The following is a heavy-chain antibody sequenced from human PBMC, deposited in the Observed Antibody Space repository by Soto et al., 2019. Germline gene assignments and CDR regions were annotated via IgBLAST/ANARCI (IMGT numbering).Heavy chain of an antibody. CDR3: AKDMGRGSLNYYYWYGMDV. J-gene: IGHJ6*02. CDR2: ISGSGGST. Sequence: EVQLLESGGGLVQPGGSLRLSCAASGFTFSSYAMSWVRQAPGKGLEWVSAISGSGGSTYYADSVKGRFTISRDNSKNTLYLERNSLRAEDTAVYYCAKDMGRGSLNYYYWYGMDVWGQGTTVTVSS. V-gene: IGHV3-23*01. D-gene: IGHD3-10*01. CDR1: GFTFSSYA.